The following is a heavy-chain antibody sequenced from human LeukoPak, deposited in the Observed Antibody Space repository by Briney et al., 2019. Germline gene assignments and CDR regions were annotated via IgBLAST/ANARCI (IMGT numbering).Heavy chain of an antibody. CDR1: GFTFSTYS. CDR2: SGSGGST. V-gene: IGHV3-23*01. CDR3: AKDRDDYVWGSYLGAFDI. Sequence: GGSLRLSCAASGFTFSTYSMNWVRQAPGKGLEWVSLSGSGGSTYYADSVKGRFTISRDNSKNTLYLQMNSLRAEDTAVFYCAKDRDDYVWGSYLGAFDIWGQGTMVTVSS. J-gene: IGHJ3*02. D-gene: IGHD3-16*01.